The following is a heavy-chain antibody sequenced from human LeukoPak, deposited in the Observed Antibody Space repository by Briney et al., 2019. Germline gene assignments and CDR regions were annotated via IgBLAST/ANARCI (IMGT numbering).Heavy chain of an antibody. V-gene: IGHV3-74*01. Sequence: PGGSLRLSCAASGFTFSTYWMHWVRQAPGKGLVWVSRINSDESNTNYADSVKGRFTISRDNAKNTLYLQMNSLRAEDTAVYYCARDDYGHYFFPYWGQGTLVTVSS. D-gene: IGHD4-17*01. CDR1: GFTFSTYW. CDR2: INSDESNT. CDR3: ARDDYGHYFFPY. J-gene: IGHJ4*02.